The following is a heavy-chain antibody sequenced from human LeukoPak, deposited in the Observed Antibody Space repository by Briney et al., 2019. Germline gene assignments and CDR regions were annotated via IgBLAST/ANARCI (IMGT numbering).Heavy chain of an antibody. CDR1: GYTFTSYY. J-gene: IGHJ6*02. V-gene: IGHV1-46*01. D-gene: IGHD3-3*01. CDR3: ARDGQSQKDYDFWSGRGHYYGMDV. CDR2: INPSGGST. Sequence: GASVKVSCKASGYTFTSYYMHWVRQAPGQGLEWMGIINPSGGSTSYAQKFQGRVTMTRDTSTSTVYMELSSLRSEDTAVYYCARDGQSQKDYDFWSGRGHYYGMDVWGQGTTVTVSS.